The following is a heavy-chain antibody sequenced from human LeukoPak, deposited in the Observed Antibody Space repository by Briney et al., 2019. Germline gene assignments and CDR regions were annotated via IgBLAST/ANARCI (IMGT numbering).Heavy chain of an antibody. Sequence: SETLSLTCTVSGGSISSSSYYWGWIRQPPGKGLEWIGSIYYSGSTCYNPSLKSRVTISVDTSKNQFSLKLTFVTAADTAVYYCAPQRGGLTRFDYWGQGTLVTVSS. CDR2: IYYSGST. CDR1: GGSISSSSYY. J-gene: IGHJ4*02. CDR3: APQRGGLTRFDY. V-gene: IGHV4-39*01. D-gene: IGHD3-16*01.